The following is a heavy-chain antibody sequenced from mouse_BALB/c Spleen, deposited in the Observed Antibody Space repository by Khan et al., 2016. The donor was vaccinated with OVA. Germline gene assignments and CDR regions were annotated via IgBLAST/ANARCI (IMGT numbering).Heavy chain of an antibody. V-gene: IGHV3-2*02. CDR1: GYSITSDYA. Sequence: DVQLQESGPGLVKPSQSLSLTCTVTGYSITSDYAWNWIRQFPGNKLEWMGYISYSGSTSYNPSLKSRISITRDTSKNQFFLQLNSVTTEDTATYYCARYYDYDYFVYWCQGTTLTVSS. CDR2: ISYSGST. CDR3: ARYYDYDYFVY. J-gene: IGHJ2*01. D-gene: IGHD2-4*01.